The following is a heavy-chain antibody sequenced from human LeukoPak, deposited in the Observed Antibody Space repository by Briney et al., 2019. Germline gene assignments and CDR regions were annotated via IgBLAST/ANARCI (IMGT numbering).Heavy chain of an antibody. Sequence: ASVKVSCKASGYTFTGYYMHWVRQAPGQGLEWMGWINPNSGGTNYAQKLQGRVTMTTDTSTSTAYMELRSLRSDDTAVYYCARDWWSDIVVVPAAYGMDVWGQGTTVTVSS. CDR3: ARDWWSDIVVVPAAYGMDV. J-gene: IGHJ6*02. CDR2: INPNSGGT. D-gene: IGHD2-2*01. V-gene: IGHV1-2*02. CDR1: GYTFTGYY.